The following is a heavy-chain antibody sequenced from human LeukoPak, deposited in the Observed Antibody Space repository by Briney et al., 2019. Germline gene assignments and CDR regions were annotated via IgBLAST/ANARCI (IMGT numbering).Heavy chain of an antibody. Sequence: GGSLGLSCVASGFTFSSNGMHWVRQAPGKGLEWVTFIQYDGSKKYYADSVKGRFTISRDNSKNTLYLEMNSLRAEDTAVYYWAKDIGSYYDYWGQGILVTVSS. V-gene: IGHV3-30*02. CDR3: AKDIGSYYDY. CDR2: IQYDGSKK. D-gene: IGHD3-10*01. CDR1: GFTFSSNG. J-gene: IGHJ4*02.